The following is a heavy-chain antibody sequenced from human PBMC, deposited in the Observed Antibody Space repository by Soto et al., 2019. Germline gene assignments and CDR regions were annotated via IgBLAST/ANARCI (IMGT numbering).Heavy chain of an antibody. Sequence: QVQLQESGPGLVKPSETLSLTCTVSGGSVSSGSYYWSWIRQPPGKGLEWIGYIYYSGSTNYNPSLKSRVTISVDTSKNQFSLKLSSVTAADTAVYYCARRHRGLIPPTNYSFDYWGQGTLVTVAS. D-gene: IGHD1-7*01. CDR3: ARRHRGLIPPTNYSFDY. CDR2: IYYSGST. CDR1: GGSVSSGSYY. J-gene: IGHJ4*02. V-gene: IGHV4-61*01.